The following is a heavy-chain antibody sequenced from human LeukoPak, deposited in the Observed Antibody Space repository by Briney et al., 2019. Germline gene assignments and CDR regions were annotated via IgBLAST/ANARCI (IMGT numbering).Heavy chain of an antibody. D-gene: IGHD4-17*01. J-gene: IGHJ4*02. CDR2: IYTSGST. V-gene: IGHV4-61*02. CDR1: GGSISSGSYY. CDR3: ARTNYGTMD. Sequence: SETLSLTCTVPGGSISSGSYYWSWIRQPAGKGLEWIGRIYTSGSTNYNPSLKSRVTISVDTSKNQFSLKLSSVTAADTAVYYCARTNYGTMDWGQGTLVTVSS.